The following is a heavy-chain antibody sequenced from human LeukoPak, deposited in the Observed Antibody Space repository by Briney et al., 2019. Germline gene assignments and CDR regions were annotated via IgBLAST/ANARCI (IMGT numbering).Heavy chain of an antibody. J-gene: IGHJ4*02. V-gene: IGHV1-18*01. Sequence: ASVKLSCKASGYTFTSYGISWVRQAPGQGLEWMGSITVYNGNTNYAQKVQGRVTMTTAISTNTAYMELRSLRSDDTAVYYCARSLDYGDYGIIGYWGQGTLVTVSS. D-gene: IGHD4-17*01. CDR1: GYTFTSYG. CDR3: ARSLDYGDYGIIGY. CDR2: ITVYNGNT.